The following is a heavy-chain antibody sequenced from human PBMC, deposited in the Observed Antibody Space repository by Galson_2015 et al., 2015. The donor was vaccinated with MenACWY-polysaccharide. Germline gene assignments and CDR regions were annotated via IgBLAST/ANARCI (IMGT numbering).Heavy chain of an antibody. D-gene: IGHD6-6*01. J-gene: IGHJ4*02. V-gene: IGHV3-23*01. Sequence: SLRLSCAASGFTFSSYAMSWVRQAPGKGLEWVSAISGSGGSTYYADSVKGRFTISRDNSKNTLYLQMNSLRAEDTAVYYCAKFHGLSSSALVGFDYWGQGTLVTVSS. CDR2: ISGSGGST. CDR3: AKFHGLSSSALVGFDY. CDR1: GFTFSSYA.